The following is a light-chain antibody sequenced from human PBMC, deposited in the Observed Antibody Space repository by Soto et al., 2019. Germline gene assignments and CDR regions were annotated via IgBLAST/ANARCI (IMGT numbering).Light chain of an antibody. CDR1: QTVNSNY. J-gene: IGKJ5*01. V-gene: IGKV3-20*01. Sequence: EVVLTQSPGTLSLSPGERATLSCRARQTVNSNYLSWYQHKPGQTPRFLIYGASRRATGIPDRFSGSRSGTDFTLTISRLEPEDVAIYYCQQYSKSPTTFGQGTQLEIK. CDR3: QQYSKSPTT. CDR2: GAS.